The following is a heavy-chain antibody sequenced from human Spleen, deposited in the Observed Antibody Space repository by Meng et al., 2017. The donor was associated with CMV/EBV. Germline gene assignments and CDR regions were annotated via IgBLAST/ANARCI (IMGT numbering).Heavy chain of an antibody. CDR1: GGSFSSSY. D-gene: IGHD3-3*01. Sequence: VEPQSAGARPLKPSETPRPTCAVHGGSFSSSYWSWIRHPPGNGLEWIGEITHSGSTNYNPSLKSLVTISVDTSKNQFSLKLSSVTAADTAVYYCAVGPHVPYYDFWSGPGHVYFDYWGQGTLVTVSS. J-gene: IGHJ4*02. V-gene: IGHV4-34*01. CDR2: ITHSGST. CDR3: AVGPHVPYYDFWSGPGHVYFDY.